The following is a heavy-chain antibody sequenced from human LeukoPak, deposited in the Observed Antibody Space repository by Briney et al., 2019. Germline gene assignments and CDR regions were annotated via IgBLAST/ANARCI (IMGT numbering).Heavy chain of an antibody. Sequence: SETLSLTCTVSGGSITRSSDYWGWIRQPPGKGLEWIGSISYSGNTFYNPSLRSRVTTSIDTSKNQFSLRLSSVTAADTAVYYCARDPNTSDFDYWGQGTLVTVSS. CDR2: ISYSGNT. D-gene: IGHD2-2*02. J-gene: IGHJ4*02. CDR3: ARDPNTSDFDY. V-gene: IGHV4-39*07. CDR1: GGSITRSSDY.